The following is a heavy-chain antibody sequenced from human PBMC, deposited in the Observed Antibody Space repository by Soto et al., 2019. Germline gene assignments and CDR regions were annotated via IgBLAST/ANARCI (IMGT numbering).Heavy chain of an antibody. D-gene: IGHD6-13*01. CDR1: GYTFTSYG. V-gene: IGHV1-18*04. CDR2: ISAYNGNT. CDR3: ARSKVYSSSWYVDYYYGMDV. J-gene: IGHJ6*02. Sequence: ASVKVSCKASGYTFTSYGISWVRQAPGQGLEWMGWISAYNGNTNYAQKLQGRVTMTTDTSTSTAYMELRSLRSDDTAVYYCARSKVYSSSWYVDYYYGMDVWGQGTTVTVSS.